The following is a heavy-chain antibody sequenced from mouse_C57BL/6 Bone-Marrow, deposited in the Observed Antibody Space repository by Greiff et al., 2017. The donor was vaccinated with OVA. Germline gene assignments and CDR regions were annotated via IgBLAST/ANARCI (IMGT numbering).Heavy chain of an antibody. V-gene: IGHV1-59*01. J-gene: IGHJ4*01. CDR3: ARSGHYGSRKYAMDY. Sequence: VQLQQPGAELVRPGTSVKLSCKASGYTFTSYWMHWVKQRPGQGLEWIGVIDPSDSYTNYNQKFKGKATLTVDTSSSTAYMQLSSLTSEDSAVYYCARSGHYGSRKYAMDYWGQGTSVTVSS. CDR1: GYTFTSYW. D-gene: IGHD1-1*01. CDR2: IDPSDSYT.